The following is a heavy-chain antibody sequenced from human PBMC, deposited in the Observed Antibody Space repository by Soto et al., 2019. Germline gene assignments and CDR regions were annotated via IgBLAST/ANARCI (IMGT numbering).Heavy chain of an antibody. D-gene: IGHD4-4*01. CDR1: GFTFSIYW. CDR2: INSDGSSI. J-gene: IGHJ3*02. V-gene: IGHV3-74*01. Sequence: EVQLVESGGGLVQPGGSLRLSCAASGFTFSIYWMHWVRQAPGKGLVWVLRINSDGSSISYADSVKGRFAISRDNAKNTLHLQMNNLRAEDTAVYYCVRGRIRDYSKEAFDSWGQGTMVTVSA. CDR3: VRGRIRDYSKEAFDS.